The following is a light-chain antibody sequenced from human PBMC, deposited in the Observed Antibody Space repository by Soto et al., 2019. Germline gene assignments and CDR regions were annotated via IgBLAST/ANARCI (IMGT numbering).Light chain of an antibody. Sequence: QSALTQPPSASGSPGQSVTISCTGSSNDVAYYKYVSWYRQFPGKAPRLLIYDVSQRPSGVPDRFSGSKSGNMASLTISGLQPEDEADYYCTSYGGKNNFVFGSGTKLTVL. J-gene: IGLJ1*01. V-gene: IGLV2-8*01. CDR3: TSYGGKNNFV. CDR1: SNDVAYYKY. CDR2: DVS.